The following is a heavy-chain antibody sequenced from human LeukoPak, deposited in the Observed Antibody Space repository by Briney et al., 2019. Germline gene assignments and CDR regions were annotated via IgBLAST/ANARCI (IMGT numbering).Heavy chain of an antibody. Sequence: GGSLRLSCAASGFTFSSYSMNWVRQAPGKGLEWVSYISSSSSTIYYADSVKGRFTISRDNAKNSLYLQMNSLRAEDTAVYYCARDSNHESELYYYDSSGYYYLYYFDYWGQGTLVTVSS. CDR3: ARDSNHESELYYYDSSGYYYLYYFDY. CDR2: ISSSSSTI. CDR1: GFTFSSYS. J-gene: IGHJ4*02. V-gene: IGHV3-48*01. D-gene: IGHD3-22*01.